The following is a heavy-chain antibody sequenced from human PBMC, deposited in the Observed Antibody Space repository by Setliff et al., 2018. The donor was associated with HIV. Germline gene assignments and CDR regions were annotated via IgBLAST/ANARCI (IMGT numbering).Heavy chain of an antibody. CDR1: GYTFSDYY. CDR3: ARDVGRDGYCFDH. D-gene: IGHD5-12*01. Sequence: ASVKVSCKASGYTFSDYYMHWVRQAPGQGLEWMGWINPNSGGTNYAQKFQGRVTMTTDRSTSTAYMELRSLRSDDTAVYYCARDVGRDGYCFDHWGQGTLVTVSS. CDR2: INPNSGGT. V-gene: IGHV1-2*02. J-gene: IGHJ4*02.